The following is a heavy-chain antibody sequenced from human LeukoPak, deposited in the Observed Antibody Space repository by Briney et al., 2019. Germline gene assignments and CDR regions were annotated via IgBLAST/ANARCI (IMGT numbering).Heavy chain of an antibody. D-gene: IGHD3-9*01. V-gene: IGHV3-23*01. CDR2: ISGSGGST. CDR3: AKTGELRYFDWLSHSDYFDY. Sequence: GGSLRLSCAASGFTFSSYAMSWVRQAPGKGLEWVSAISGSGGSTYYADSVKGRFTISRDNSKNTLYLQMNSLRAEDTAVYYCAKTGELRYFDWLSHSDYFDYWAREPWSPSPQ. CDR1: GFTFSSYA. J-gene: IGHJ4*02.